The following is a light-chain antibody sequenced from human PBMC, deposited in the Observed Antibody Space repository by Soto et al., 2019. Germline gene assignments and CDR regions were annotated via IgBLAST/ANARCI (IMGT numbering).Light chain of an antibody. CDR3: GTWDSSLTAVDV. V-gene: IGLV1-51*01. CDR2: DSD. CDR1: SSNIGKNF. Sequence: QSVLTQPPSVSAAPGQKVTISCSGASSNIGKNFVSWYQQLPGTAPKLLIYDSDKRPSGIPDRFSGSKSGTSATLGITGLQTGDEADYYCGTWDSSLTAVDVFGTGTKLTVL. J-gene: IGLJ1*01.